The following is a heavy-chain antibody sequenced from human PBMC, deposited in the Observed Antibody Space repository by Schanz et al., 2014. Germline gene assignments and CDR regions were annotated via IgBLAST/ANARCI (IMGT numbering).Heavy chain of an antibody. D-gene: IGHD6-13*01. V-gene: IGHV3-48*01. CDR3: AREQIMAAAGLVDY. Sequence: EVRLVESGGGLAQPGGSLRLSCEASGFDFNSYSMNWVRQVPGKGLEWLAYIATSSSTRHYADSVKGRVTISRDNAKNSVSLQMNSLRAEDTAVYYCAREQIMAAAGLVDYWGHGTLVTVSS. J-gene: IGHJ4*01. CDR2: IATSSSTR. CDR1: GFDFNSYS.